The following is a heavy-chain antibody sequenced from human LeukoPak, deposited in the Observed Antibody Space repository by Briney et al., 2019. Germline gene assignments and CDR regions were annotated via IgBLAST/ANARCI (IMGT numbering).Heavy chain of an antibody. Sequence: ASVKVSFKASGHTCTICDINWGRQATGQGLEWMGWMNPDSGNTGYAQKFKGRVTMTRNSSISTAYMELSSLTSEDTAVYYCARRIAAAGVGIVYWGQGTLVTVSS. CDR3: ARRIAAAGVGIVY. CDR2: MNPDSGNT. J-gene: IGHJ4*02. D-gene: IGHD6-13*01. V-gene: IGHV1-8*01. CDR1: GHTCTICD.